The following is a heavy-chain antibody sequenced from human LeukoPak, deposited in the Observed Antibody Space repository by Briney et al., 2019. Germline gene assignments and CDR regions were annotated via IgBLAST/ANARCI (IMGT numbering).Heavy chain of an antibody. V-gene: IGHV3-9*01. CDR2: ISWNSGSI. D-gene: IGHD6-13*01. J-gene: IGHJ4*02. CDR3: SKEGSAAGPHFDY. CDR1: GLTFDDYA. Sequence: AGGSLRLSCAASGLTFDDYAMHWVRQAPGKGLEWVSGISWNSGSIGYADSVKGRFTISRDNAKNSLYLQMNSLRAEDTAIYYCSKEGSAAGPHFDYWGQGTLVTVSS.